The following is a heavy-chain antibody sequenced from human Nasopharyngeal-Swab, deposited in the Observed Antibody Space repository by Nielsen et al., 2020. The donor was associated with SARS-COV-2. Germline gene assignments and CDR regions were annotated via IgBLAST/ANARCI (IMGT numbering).Heavy chain of an antibody. V-gene: IGHV3-23*01. Sequence: GKSLKISCTASGFTFSTYGMNWVRQAPGKGLEWVSDISGSGGSTYYADSVKGRFTISRDNSKNTLYLQMNSLRAEDTAVYYCATSYLTVRNFDYWGQGTLVTVSS. CDR1: GFTFSTYG. CDR3: ATSYLTVRNFDY. J-gene: IGHJ4*02. D-gene: IGHD4-17*01. CDR2: ISGSGGST.